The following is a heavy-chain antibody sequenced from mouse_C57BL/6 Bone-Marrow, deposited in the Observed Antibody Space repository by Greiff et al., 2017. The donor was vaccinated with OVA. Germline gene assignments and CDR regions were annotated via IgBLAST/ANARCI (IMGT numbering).Heavy chain of an antibody. Sequence: QVQLQQPGAELVKPGASVKLSCKASGYTFTSYWMHWVKQRPGQGLEWIGMIHPNSGSTNYNEKFKSKATLTVDKSSSTAYLQLSSLTSVDSAVYYCARSGNSYYDYYGYAMDDWGQGTSVTVSS. J-gene: IGHJ4*01. CDR2: IHPNSGST. CDR1: GYTFTSYW. CDR3: ARSGNSYYDYYGYAMDD. V-gene: IGHV1-64*01. D-gene: IGHD2-4*01.